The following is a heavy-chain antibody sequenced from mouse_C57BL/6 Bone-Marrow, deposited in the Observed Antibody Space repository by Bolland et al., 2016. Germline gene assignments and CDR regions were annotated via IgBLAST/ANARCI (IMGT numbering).Heavy chain of an antibody. CDR2: GT. CDR3: ARSSRGLVFFAY. Sequence: GTKYNEKFKSKATLTVDKPSSTAYMQLSSLTSEDSAVYYCARSSRGLVFFAYWGQGTL. J-gene: IGHJ3*01. D-gene: IGHD1-1*01. V-gene: IGHV1-72*01.